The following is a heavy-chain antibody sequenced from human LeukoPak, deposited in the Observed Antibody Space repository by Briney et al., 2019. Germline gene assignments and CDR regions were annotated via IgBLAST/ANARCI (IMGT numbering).Heavy chain of an antibody. D-gene: IGHD3-10*01. CDR1: GFTFSSYA. CDR3: ARTVVRGVNDY. V-gene: IGHV3-30-3*01. Sequence: PGGSLRLSCAASGFTFSSYAMHWVRQAPGKGLEWVAVISYDGSDKYYADSMKGRFTISRDISKNTLYLQMNSLRAEDTAVYYCARTVVRGVNDYWGQGTLVTVSS. CDR2: ISYDGSDK. J-gene: IGHJ4*02.